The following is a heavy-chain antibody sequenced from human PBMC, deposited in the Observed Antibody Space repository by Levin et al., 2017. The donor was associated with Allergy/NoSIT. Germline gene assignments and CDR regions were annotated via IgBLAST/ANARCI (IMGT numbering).Heavy chain of an antibody. J-gene: IGHJ4*02. Sequence: GGSPRLSCAASGFTFSTYGMHWVRQAPGKGLECVALIAYDGSNKYYADSVKGRFTISRDNSKNALYLQMNSLRAEDTAMYYCAKSSGSYGDYFDYWGQGTLVTVSS. CDR1: GFTFSTYG. CDR2: IAYDGSNK. D-gene: IGHD1-26*01. V-gene: IGHV3-30*18. CDR3: AKSSGSYGDYFDY.